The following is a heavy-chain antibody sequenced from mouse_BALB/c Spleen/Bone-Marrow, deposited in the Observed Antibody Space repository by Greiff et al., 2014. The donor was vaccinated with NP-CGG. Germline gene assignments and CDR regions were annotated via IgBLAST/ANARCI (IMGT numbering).Heavy chain of an antibody. CDR2: IDPANGNT. D-gene: IGHD1-1*01. J-gene: IGHJ3*01. V-gene: IGHV14-3*02. CDR3: AIYYYGSSGFAY. Sequence: QLQQSGAELVKPGASVKLSCTASGFNIRDTYMHWVKQRPEQGLEWIGRIDPANGNTKYDPKFQGKATITADTSSNTAYLQLSSLTSEDTAVYYCAIYYYGSSGFAYWGQGTLVTVSA. CDR1: GFNIRDTY.